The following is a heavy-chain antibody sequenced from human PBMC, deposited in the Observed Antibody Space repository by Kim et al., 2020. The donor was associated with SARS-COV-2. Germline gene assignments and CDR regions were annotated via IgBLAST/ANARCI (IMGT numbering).Heavy chain of an antibody. V-gene: IGHV3-48*02. J-gene: IGHJ6*02. CDR3: ARVYWGNGMDV. D-gene: IGHD3-16*01. Sequence: HADSVTGRITVARDNARNSVYLHIDSLRDADTAVYYCARVYWGNGMDVWGQGTTVTVSS.